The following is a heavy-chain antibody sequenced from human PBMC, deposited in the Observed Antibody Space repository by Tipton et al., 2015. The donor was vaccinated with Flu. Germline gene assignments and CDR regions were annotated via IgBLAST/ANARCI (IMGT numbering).Heavy chain of an antibody. CDR2: ISSGGSTI. Sequence: GSLRLSCAASGFIFSNYEINWVRLAPGKGLEWVSYISSGGSTISYADSVKGRFTISRDNAKNSLYLQMNSLRAEDTAVYYCASLTGDDYWGQGTLVTVSS. V-gene: IGHV3-48*03. J-gene: IGHJ4*02. CDR1: GFIFSNYE. D-gene: IGHD7-27*01. CDR3: ASLTGDDY.